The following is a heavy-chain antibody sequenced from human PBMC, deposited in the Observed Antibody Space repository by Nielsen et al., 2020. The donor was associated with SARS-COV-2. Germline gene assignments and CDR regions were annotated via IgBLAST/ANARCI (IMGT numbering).Heavy chain of an antibody. V-gene: IGHV1-69*04. CDR3: ARVEGELLWFGDYHLSCAFDI. D-gene: IGHD3-10*01. J-gene: IGHJ3*02. Sequence: SVKVSCKASGGTFSSYAISWVRQAPGQGLEWMGRIIPILGIANYAQKFQGRVTITADKSTSTAYMELSSLRSEDTAVYYCARVEGELLWFGDYHLSCAFDIWGQGTMVTVSS. CDR2: IIPILGIA. CDR1: GGTFSSYA.